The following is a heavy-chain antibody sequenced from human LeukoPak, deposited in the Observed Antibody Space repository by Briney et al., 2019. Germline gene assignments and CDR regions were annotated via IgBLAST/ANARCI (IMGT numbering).Heavy chain of an antibody. V-gene: IGHV3-15*01. CDR2: IKSKTDGGTI. J-gene: IGHJ4*02. D-gene: IGHD3-16*01. CDR3: TTNYGSVWAYYFDY. Sequence: NPGGSLRLSCAASGFTFSNAWMSWVRQAPGKGLEWVGRIKSKTDGGTIDYAAPVKGRFTIARDDSKNTLYLQMNTLKTEDTAVYYCTTNYGSVWAYYFDYWGQGTLVTVSS. CDR1: GFTFSNAW.